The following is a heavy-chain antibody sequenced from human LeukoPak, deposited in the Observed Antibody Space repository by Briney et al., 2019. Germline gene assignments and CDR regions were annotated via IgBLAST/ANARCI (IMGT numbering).Heavy chain of an antibody. CDR1: GGTFSSYA. J-gene: IGHJ5*02. D-gene: IGHD3-22*01. CDR2: IIPIFGTA. V-gene: IGHV1-69*13. CDR3: AREGRYDSSGYYYKDWFDP. Sequence: SAKVSCKASGGTFSSYAISWVRQAPGQGLEWMGGIIPIFGTANYAQKFQGRVTITADESTSTAYMELSSLRSEDTAVYYCAREGRYDSSGYYYKDWFDPWGQGTLVTVSS.